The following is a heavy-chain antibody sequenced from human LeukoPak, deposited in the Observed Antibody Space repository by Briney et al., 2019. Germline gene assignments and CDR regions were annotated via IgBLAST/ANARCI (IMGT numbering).Heavy chain of an antibody. CDR3: ARVRGGYCGSTSCSLGFGAFDI. CDR1: GFTFSSYW. J-gene: IGHJ3*02. Sequence: GGPLRLSCAASGFTFSSYWMTWVRQTPGKGLEWVANIKQDGSEKDCVDSVKGRFTISRDNAKNSLYLQMNSLRDEDTAVYYCARVRGGYCGSTSCSLGFGAFDIWGQGTMVTVSS. D-gene: IGHD2-2*01. V-gene: IGHV3-7*03. CDR2: IKQDGSEK.